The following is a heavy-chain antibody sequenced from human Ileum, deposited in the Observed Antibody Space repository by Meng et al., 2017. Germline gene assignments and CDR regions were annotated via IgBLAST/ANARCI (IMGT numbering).Heavy chain of an antibody. J-gene: IGHJ4*02. D-gene: IGHD3-10*01. V-gene: IGHV4-34*01. Sequence: SETLSLTCAVYGGSFSGYYCGWIRQSPGKGLEWIGNIEHSGGTNYNASLKSRVTISVDTSKNQLSLNLNSVTAADTAVYYCARGGGPRAYYFDYWGQGTLVTVSS. CDR3: ARGGGPRAYYFDY. CDR1: GGSFSGYY. CDR2: IEHSGGT.